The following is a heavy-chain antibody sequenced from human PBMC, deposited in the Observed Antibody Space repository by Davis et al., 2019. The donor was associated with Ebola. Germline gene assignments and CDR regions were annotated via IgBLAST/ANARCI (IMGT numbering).Heavy chain of an antibody. V-gene: IGHV3-13*01. Sequence: PGGSLRLSCAASGFTFSSYDMHWVRHGTGKGLEWVSAIGTAGDSYYPGSVKGRFTISRENAKNSLYLQMYSLRAEDTAVYYCARVRFGDTAVDYWGQGTLVTVSS. J-gene: IGHJ4*02. CDR1: GFTFSSYD. CDR2: IGTAGDS. CDR3: ARVRFGDTAVDY. D-gene: IGHD5-18*01.